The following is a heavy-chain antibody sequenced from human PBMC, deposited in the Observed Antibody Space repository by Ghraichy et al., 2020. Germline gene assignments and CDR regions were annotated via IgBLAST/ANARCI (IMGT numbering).Heavy chain of an antibody. D-gene: IGHD6-19*01. CDR3: ARVPGYSSGWYRSAGLGYFDL. J-gene: IGHJ2*01. Sequence: ASVKVSCKASGYTFTSYDINWVRQVTGQGLEWMGWMNPNSGNTGYAQKFQGRVTMTRNTSISTAYMELSSLRSEDTAVYYCARVPGYSSGWYRSAGLGYFDLWGRGTLVTFSS. V-gene: IGHV1-8*01. CDR1: GYTFTSYD. CDR2: MNPNSGNT.